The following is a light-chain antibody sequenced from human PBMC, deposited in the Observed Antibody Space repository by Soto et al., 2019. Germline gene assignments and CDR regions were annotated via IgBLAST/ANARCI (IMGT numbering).Light chain of an antibody. J-gene: IGKJ2*01. V-gene: IGKV1-5*03. CDR2: KAS. CDR1: QTISSW. Sequence: DIQMTQSPSTLSSSVGDRVTITCRASQTISSWLAWYQQKPGKAPRLLVHKASSLEAGVPSRFSGSGFGTECTLTISSLQPDDFAPYYCQQDNMYPYTCGQGPKLQIK. CDR3: QQDNMYPYT.